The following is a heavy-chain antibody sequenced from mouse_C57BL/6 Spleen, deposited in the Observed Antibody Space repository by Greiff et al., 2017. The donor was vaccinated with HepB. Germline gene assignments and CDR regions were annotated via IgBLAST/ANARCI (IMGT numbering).Heavy chain of an antibody. D-gene: IGHD1-1*01. V-gene: IGHV5-17*01. Sequence: EVQVVESGGGLVKPGGSLKLSCAASGFTFSDYGMHWVRQAPEKGLEWVAYISSGSSTIYYADTVKGRFTISRDNAKNTLFLQMTSLRSEDTAMYYCARQGIYYYGRRDLDYWGQGTTLTVSS. J-gene: IGHJ2*01. CDR2: ISSGSSTI. CDR3: ARQGIYYYGRRDLDY. CDR1: GFTFSDYG.